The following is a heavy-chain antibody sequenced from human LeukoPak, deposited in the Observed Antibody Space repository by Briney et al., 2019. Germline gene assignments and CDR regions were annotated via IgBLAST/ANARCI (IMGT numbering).Heavy chain of an antibody. CDR3: ARGSGNYFDY. V-gene: IGHV4-34*01. J-gene: IGHJ4*02. CDR1: GGSFSGYY. CDR2: INHGGST. Sequence: SETLSLTCAVYGGSFSGYYWSWIRQPPGKGLEWIGEINHGGSTNYNPSLKSRVTISVDTSKNQFSLKLSSVTAADTAVYYCARGSGNYFDYWGQGTLVTVSS.